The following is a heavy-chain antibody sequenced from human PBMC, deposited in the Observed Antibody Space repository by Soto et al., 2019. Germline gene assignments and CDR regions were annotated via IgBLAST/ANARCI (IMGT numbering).Heavy chain of an antibody. CDR1: GGSISGHY. V-gene: IGHV4-59*08. CDR2: IYCDGTI. Sequence: SETLSLTCTVSGGSISGHYWAWVRLPPERGLEWIGFIYCDGTISSNPSLNSRVTLSVDTSKNQFSLKLNSVAAADTAIYYCARQVTGLMGSAYDIWGQGTMVTVSS. CDR3: ARQVTGLMGSAYDI. D-gene: IGHD2-8*02. J-gene: IGHJ3*02.